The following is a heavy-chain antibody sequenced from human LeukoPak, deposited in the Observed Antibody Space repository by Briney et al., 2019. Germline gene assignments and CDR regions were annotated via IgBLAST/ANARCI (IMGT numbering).Heavy chain of an antibody. J-gene: IGHJ4*02. CDR2: ISGSGGST. Sequence: GGSLRLSYAASGFTFSSYAMSWVRQAPGKGLEWVSAISGSGGSTYYADSVKGRFTISRDNSKNTLYLQMNSLRAEDTAVYYCAKGKDVVPAAILDYWGQGTLVTVSS. CDR1: GFTFSSYA. D-gene: IGHD2-2*01. CDR3: AKGKDVVPAAILDY. V-gene: IGHV3-23*01.